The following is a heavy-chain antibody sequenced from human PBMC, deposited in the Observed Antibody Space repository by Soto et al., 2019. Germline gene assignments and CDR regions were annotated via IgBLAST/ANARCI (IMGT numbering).Heavy chain of an antibody. Sequence: QLQLQESGPGLVKPSETLSLTCTVSGGSISSSSYYWGWIRQPPGKGLECVGSISYSGSTSYNPSLKSRVTISVDTSQNQLALRMSSVVAAGKAVYYCARRGYYDSSGYWTYWGQGTLVTVSS. CDR3: ARRGYYDSSGYWTY. CDR1: GGSISSSSYY. D-gene: IGHD3-22*01. V-gene: IGHV4-39*01. J-gene: IGHJ4*02. CDR2: ISYSGST.